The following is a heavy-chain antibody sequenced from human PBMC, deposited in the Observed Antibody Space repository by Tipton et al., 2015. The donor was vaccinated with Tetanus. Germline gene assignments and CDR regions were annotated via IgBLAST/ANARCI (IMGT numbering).Heavy chain of an antibody. CDR3: ARGSGAMDS. CDR1: GFTFSSYP. Sequence: SLRLSCAASGFTFSSYPMHWVRQAPGKGLEWISCINARTHTIYYADSVKGRFTISRDNAKNSLYLQMTSLRDEDTAVYYCARGSGAMDSWGQGTLVTVSS. CDR2: INARTHTI. V-gene: IGHV3-48*02. D-gene: IGHD7-27*01. J-gene: IGHJ4*02.